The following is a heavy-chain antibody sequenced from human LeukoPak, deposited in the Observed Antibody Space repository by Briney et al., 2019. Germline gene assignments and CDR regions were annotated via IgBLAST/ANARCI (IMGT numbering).Heavy chain of an antibody. D-gene: IGHD3-22*01. Sequence: ASVKVSCKASGYTFTGYYMHWVRQAPGQGLEWMGRINPNSSGTNYAQKFQGRVTMTRDTSISTAYMELSRLRSDDTAVYYCARIRYYYDSSGYYLDYWGQGTLVTVSS. CDR2: INPNSSGT. CDR3: ARIRYYYDSSGYYLDY. J-gene: IGHJ4*02. CDR1: GYTFTGYY. V-gene: IGHV1-2*06.